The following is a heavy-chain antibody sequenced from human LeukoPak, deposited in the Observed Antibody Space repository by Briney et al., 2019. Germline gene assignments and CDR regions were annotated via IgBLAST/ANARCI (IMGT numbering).Heavy chain of an antibody. Sequence: GGSLRLSCAASGFTFSSYWMSWVRQARGKGVEWVANIKQDGSEKYYVNSVKGRFTISRDNAKNSLYLQMNSLRAEDTAVYYCARERRPTVLYFDYWGQGTLVTVSS. D-gene: IGHD4-17*01. V-gene: IGHV3-7*01. J-gene: IGHJ4*02. CDR3: ARERRPTVLYFDY. CDR1: GFTFSSYW. CDR2: IKQDGSEK.